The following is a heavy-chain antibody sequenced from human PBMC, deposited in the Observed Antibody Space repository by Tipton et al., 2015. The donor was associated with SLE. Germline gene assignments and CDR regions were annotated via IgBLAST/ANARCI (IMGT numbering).Heavy chain of an antibody. CDR2: IYHSGST. Sequence: TLSLTCAVSGYSISSGDYWGWIRQPPGKGLEWIGSIYHSGSTYYNPSLKSRVTISVDTPKNQFSLKLSSVTAADTAVYYCAREDGDYSFWGQGTLVTVSS. CDR1: GYSISSGDY. V-gene: IGHV4-38-2*02. J-gene: IGHJ4*02. CDR3: AREDGDYSF. D-gene: IGHD4-17*01.